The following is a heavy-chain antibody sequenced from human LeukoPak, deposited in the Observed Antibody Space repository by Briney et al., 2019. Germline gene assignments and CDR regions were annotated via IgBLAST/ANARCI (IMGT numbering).Heavy chain of an antibody. CDR3: AKESLRVVPSATFDY. CDR1: GFTFSSYG. J-gene: IGHJ4*02. CDR2: ISGSGGST. Sequence: EPGGTLRLSCAASGFTFSSYGMRWVRQAPGKGLEWVSAISGSGGSTYYADSVKGRFTISRDNSRNTLYLQMHSLRAEDTAVYCAKESLRVVPSATFDYWGQGTLVTVSS. D-gene: IGHD2-2*01. V-gene: IGHV3-23*01.